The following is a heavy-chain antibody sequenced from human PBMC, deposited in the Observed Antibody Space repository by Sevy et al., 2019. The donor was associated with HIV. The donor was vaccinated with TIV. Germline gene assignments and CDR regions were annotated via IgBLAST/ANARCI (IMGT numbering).Heavy chain of an antibody. CDR3: AKVPVFRQMVQYDY. V-gene: IGHV3-23*01. D-gene: IGHD6-13*01. CDR1: GFTFSSYA. Sequence: GGFLRLSCAASGFTFSSYAMSWVRQAPGKGLEWVSGISGSGGTTYYADSVKGRFTISRDNSKNTVHLQMNSLRAEDTAVYYCAKVPVFRQMVQYDYWGQGTLVTVSS. J-gene: IGHJ4*02. CDR2: ISGSGGTT.